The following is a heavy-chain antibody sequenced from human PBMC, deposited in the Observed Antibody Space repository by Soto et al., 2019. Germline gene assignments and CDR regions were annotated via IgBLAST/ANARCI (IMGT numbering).Heavy chain of an antibody. D-gene: IGHD6-13*01. CDR1: GPAFSGYP. CDR2: IIPIFGTA. CDR3: ARAPISSWSFGR. J-gene: IGHJ4*02. Sequence: GXSVKIFFRAPGPAFSGYPVSWVRQAPGQGLECVGGIIPIFGTANYSQKFQVRVTITSDESTSTAYMELSSLRSEDTAVYYCARAPISSWSFGRWAQGTLVTIPS. V-gene: IGHV1-69*13.